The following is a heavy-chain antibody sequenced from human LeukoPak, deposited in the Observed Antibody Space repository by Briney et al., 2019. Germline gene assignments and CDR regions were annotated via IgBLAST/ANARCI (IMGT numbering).Heavy chain of an antibody. CDR1: GFTFSSYV. D-gene: IGHD5-18*01. V-gene: IGHV3-30*04. CDR2: ISYDGSNE. J-gene: IGHJ4*02. Sequence: GGSLRLSCAASGFTFSSYVMHWVRQAPGKGLEWVAIISYDGSNEYYADSVKGRFTISRDNSKNTLYLQMNSLGAADTAVYYCARLGERGYSYGFRGAFDYWGQGTLVTVSS. CDR3: ARLGERGYSYGFRGAFDY.